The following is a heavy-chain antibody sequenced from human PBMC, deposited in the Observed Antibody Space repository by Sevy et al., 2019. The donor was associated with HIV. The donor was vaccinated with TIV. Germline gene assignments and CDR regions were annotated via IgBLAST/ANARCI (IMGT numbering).Heavy chain of an antibody. D-gene: IGHD3-10*01. V-gene: IGHV4-59*01. Sequence: SETLSLTCTVSGGSISSYYWSWIRQPPGKGLEWIGYIYYSGSTNYNPSLKSRVTISVDTSKNQFSLKLSSVTAADTAVYYCARGDYYGSGSYYNGVPYFDYWGQGTMVTVSS. CDR2: IYYSGST. CDR1: GGSISSYY. J-gene: IGHJ4*02. CDR3: ARGDYYGSGSYYNGVPYFDY.